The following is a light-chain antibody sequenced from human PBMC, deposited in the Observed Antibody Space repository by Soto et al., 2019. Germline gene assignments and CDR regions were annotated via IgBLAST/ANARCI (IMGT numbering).Light chain of an antibody. CDR2: AAS. Sequence: DIQMTQSPSSLSASVGDRVTITCRASQSISSYLNWYQQKPGKAPKLLIYAASSLQSGVPSRFSGSGSGTDFTLTISSLQPDDFATYYCQQDNSYSEAFGQGTKV. CDR1: QSISSY. J-gene: IGKJ1*01. CDR3: QQDNSYSEA. V-gene: IGKV1-39*01.